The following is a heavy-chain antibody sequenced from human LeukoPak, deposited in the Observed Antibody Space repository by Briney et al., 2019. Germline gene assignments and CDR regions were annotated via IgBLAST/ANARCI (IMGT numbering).Heavy chain of an antibody. V-gene: IGHV1-18*01. D-gene: IGHD3-10*01. J-gene: IGHJ5*02. Sequence: ASVKVSCKASGYTFTSYGISWVRQAPGQGLEWMGWISAYNGNTNYAQKLQGRVTMTTDTSTSTAHMELRSLRSDDTAVYYCARIRTHVSWFDPWGQGTLVTVSS. CDR1: GYTFTSYG. CDR2: ISAYNGNT. CDR3: ARIRTHVSWFDP.